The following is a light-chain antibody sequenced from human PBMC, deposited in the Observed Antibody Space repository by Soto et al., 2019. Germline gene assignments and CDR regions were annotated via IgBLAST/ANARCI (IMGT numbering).Light chain of an antibody. CDR1: QRISTF. CDR3: QQSYRLPLT. CDR2: SAS. Sequence: DIQMTQSPSSLSAFVGDSVTITCHASQRISTFLNWYHQKPGKAPKLLIYSASYLQSGVPPNFSGSGSGTDFTLSIVTLQPEDFGNSFCQQSYRLPLTFGGGTKVEI. J-gene: IGKJ4*01. V-gene: IGKV1-39*01.